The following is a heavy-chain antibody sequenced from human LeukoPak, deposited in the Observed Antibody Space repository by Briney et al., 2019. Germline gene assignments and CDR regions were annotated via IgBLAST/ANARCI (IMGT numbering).Heavy chain of an antibody. J-gene: IGHJ6*03. V-gene: IGHV3-30*02. CDR1: GFTFSSYG. CDR3: AKGNCSGGSCSLLNYYMDV. D-gene: IGHD2-15*01. Sequence: GGSLRLSCAASGFTFSSYGMHWVRQAPGKGLEWVAVIWYDGSNKYYADSVKGRFTISRDNSKNTLYLQMNSLRAEDTAVYYCAKGNCSGGSCSLLNYYMDVWGKGTTVTVSS. CDR2: IWYDGSNK.